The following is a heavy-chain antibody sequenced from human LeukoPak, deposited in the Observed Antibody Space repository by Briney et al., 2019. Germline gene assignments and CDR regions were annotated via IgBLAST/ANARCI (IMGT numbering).Heavy chain of an antibody. CDR1: GASFSDYY. CDR3: ARGRAIFGIRNKGGNWFDP. CDR2: IDHSGST. Sequence: PSETLSLTCAVYGASFSDYYWSWIRQPPGRGLQWIGEIDHSGSTNYNPSLKSRVTISVDTSKNQFSLKLSSVTAADTAVYYCARGRAIFGIRNKGGNWFDPWGQGTLVTVSS. V-gene: IGHV4-34*01. J-gene: IGHJ5*02. D-gene: IGHD3-3*01.